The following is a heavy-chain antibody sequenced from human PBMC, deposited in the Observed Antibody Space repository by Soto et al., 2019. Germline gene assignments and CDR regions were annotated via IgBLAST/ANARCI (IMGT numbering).Heavy chain of an antibody. D-gene: IGHD5-12*01. CDR2: IIPIFGTA. Sequence: SVRASCKAAGGTCSCYAMSWVRKAPGQGLEWMGGIIPIFGTANYAQKFQGRVTITADESTSTAYMELSSLRSEDTAVYYCARASSIRGYSGYDYYYWGQGTPVTVSS. J-gene: IGHJ4*02. CDR1: GGTCSCYA. CDR3: ARASSIRGYSGYDYYY. V-gene: IGHV1-69*13.